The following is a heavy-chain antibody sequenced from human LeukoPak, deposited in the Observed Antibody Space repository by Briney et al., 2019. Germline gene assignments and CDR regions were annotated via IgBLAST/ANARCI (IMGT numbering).Heavy chain of an antibody. CDR3: ARVVYGDYNFDY. D-gene: IGHD4-17*01. J-gene: IGHJ4*02. CDR1: GFTVSTNY. CDR2: IYSGGST. Sequence: GGSLRLSCAASGFTVSTNYMSWVRQAPGKGLEWVSVIYSGGSTYYADSVKGRFTISRDNSKNTLYPQMNSLRAEDTAVYYCARVVYGDYNFDYWGQGTLVTVSS. V-gene: IGHV3-53*01.